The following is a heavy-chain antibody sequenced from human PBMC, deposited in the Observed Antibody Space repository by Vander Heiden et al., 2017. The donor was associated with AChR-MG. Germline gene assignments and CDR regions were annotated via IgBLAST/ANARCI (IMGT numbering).Heavy chain of an antibody. CDR2: ISYDGSNK. J-gene: IGHJ6*02. CDR1: GFTFSSYC. D-gene: IGHD3-22*01. V-gene: IGHV3-30*18. Sequence: QVQLVESGGGVVQPGRSLRLPCAASGFTFSSYCMHWVRQAPGKGLEWVAVISYDGSNKYYADSVKGRFTISRDNSKNTLYLQMNSLRAEDTAVYYCAKSSTYYYDSSGYPEPYGMDVWGQGTTVTVSS. CDR3: AKSSTYYYDSSGYPEPYGMDV.